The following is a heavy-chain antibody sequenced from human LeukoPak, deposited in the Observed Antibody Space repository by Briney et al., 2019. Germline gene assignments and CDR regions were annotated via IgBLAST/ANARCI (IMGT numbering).Heavy chain of an antibody. CDR3: ARDGGSGYDFWSGYYW. J-gene: IGHJ4*02. V-gene: IGHV1-69*01. CDR2: IIPIFGTA. CDR1: GGTFSSYA. Sequence: SVKVSCKASGGTFSSYAISWVRQAPGQGLEWMGGIIPIFGTANYAQKFQGRVTITADESTSTAYMELSSLRSEDTAVYYCARDGGSGYDFWSGYYWWGQGTLVTVSS. D-gene: IGHD3-3*01.